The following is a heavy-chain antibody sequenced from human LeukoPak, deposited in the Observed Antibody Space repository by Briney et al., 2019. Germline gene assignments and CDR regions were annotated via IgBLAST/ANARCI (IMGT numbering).Heavy chain of an antibody. CDR1: GFTFSSYA. CDR3: ARAPRGGATEIDY. D-gene: IGHD1-26*01. J-gene: IGHJ4*02. CDR2: ISGSSGST. V-gene: IGHV3-23*01. Sequence: GGSLRLSCAASGFTFSSYAMSWVRQAPGKGLEWVSAISGSSGSTYYADSVKGRFTISRDNSKNTLYLQMNSLRAEDTAVYYCARAPRGGATEIDYWGQGTLVTVSS.